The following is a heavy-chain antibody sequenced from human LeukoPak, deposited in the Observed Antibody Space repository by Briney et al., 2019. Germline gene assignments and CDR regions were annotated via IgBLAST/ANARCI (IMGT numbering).Heavy chain of an antibody. CDR1: GFTFSSYW. D-gene: IGHD2/OR15-2a*01. Sequence: GGSLRLSCAAPGFTFSSYWMSWVRQAPGKGLEWVADIKQDGSEKYYVDSVKGRFTISRDNAKNSLYLQMNSLRAEDTAVYYCARGRQNDLLFDYWGQGTLVTVSS. CDR3: ARGRQNDLLFDY. V-gene: IGHV3-7*01. J-gene: IGHJ4*02. CDR2: IKQDGSEK.